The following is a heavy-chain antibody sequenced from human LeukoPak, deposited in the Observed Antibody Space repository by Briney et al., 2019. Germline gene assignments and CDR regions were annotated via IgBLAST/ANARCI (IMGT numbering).Heavy chain of an antibody. CDR2: IDWDDDE. J-gene: IGHJ6*03. V-gene: IGHV2-70*11. Sequence: SGPALVRPTQTLRLTCTFSGFSLATSGMCVNWIRQPPGKALEWLARIDWDDDEYYSTSRKTRLTISKDTSKKQVVLTMTNVDPVDTGTYYCARAVGSYDYYMDVWGQGTTVSVSS. CDR1: GFSLATSGMC. CDR3: ARAVGSYDYYMDV. D-gene: IGHD5-18*01.